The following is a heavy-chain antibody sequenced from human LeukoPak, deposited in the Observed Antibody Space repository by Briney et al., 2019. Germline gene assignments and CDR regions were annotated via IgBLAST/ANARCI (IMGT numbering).Heavy chain of an antibody. J-gene: IGHJ5*02. CDR3: ARGLPVSSWYPNWFDP. D-gene: IGHD6-13*01. CDR2: ISGSGGST. V-gene: IGHV3-23*01. CDR1: GFTFSGYA. Sequence: QSGGSLRLSCAASGFTFSGYAMSWVRQAPGKGLEWVSAISGSGGSTYYADSVKGRFTISRDNSKNTLYLQMNSLRAEDTAVYYCARGLPVSSWYPNWFDPWGQGTLVTVSS.